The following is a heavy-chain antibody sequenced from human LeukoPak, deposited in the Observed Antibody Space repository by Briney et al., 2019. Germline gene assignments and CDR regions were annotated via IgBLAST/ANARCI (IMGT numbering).Heavy chain of an antibody. CDR1: GGSFSGYY. CDR2: INHRGRT. CDR3: ARGKKARTYYYDSSGYTLDY. D-gene: IGHD3-22*01. Sequence: SETLSLTCAVYGGSFSGYYWSWIRQPPGKGLEWIGEINHRGRTTYNPSLKSRVTISVDTSKNRFSLKLNSVTAADTAVYYCARGKKARTYYYDSSGYTLDYWGQGTLVTVSS. V-gene: IGHV4-34*01. J-gene: IGHJ4*02.